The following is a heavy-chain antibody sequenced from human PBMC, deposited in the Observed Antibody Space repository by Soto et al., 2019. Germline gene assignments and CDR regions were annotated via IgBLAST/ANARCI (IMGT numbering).Heavy chain of an antibody. V-gene: IGHV4-39*01. CDR1: GGSISSSSYY. D-gene: IGHD3-22*01. CDR2: IYYSGST. J-gene: IGHJ4*02. Sequence: QLQLQESGPGLVKPSETLSLTCTVSGGSISSSSYYWGWIRQPPGKGLEWFGSIYYSGSTYYNPSLQRRVTISVDMPKNQFSLELSSVTAADTAVYYCARVVYASSGYRPGWGQGTLVTVSS. CDR3: ARVVYASSGYRPG.